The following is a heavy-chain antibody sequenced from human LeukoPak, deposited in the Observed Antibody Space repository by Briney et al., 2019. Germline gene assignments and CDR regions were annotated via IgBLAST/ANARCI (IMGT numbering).Heavy chain of an antibody. CDR2: IYHSGST. Sequence: PSETLSLTRTVSGGSVSSSSYYWAWIRQPPGKGLEWIGSIYHSGSTYYNPSLKSRVTISVDTSKNQFSLKLTSVTAADTAVYHCAKKGYYYYIDVWGTGTTVTVS. J-gene: IGHJ6*03. CDR1: GGSVSSSSYY. V-gene: IGHV4-39*07. CDR3: AKKGYYYYIDV.